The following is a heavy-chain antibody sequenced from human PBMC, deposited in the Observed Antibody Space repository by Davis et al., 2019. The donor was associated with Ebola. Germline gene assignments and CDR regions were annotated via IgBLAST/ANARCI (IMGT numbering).Heavy chain of an antibody. J-gene: IGHJ3*01. CDR2: INPNSGGT. CDR1: GYTFTDFY. Sequence: ASVKVSCKASGYTFTDFYIHWVRQAPGQGLEWLGWINPNSGGTTYAQKFQGRVTMTRDTSISTAYMYLSRLTSDDTAVYSCARESDAVGATTTDDAFDVWGQGTMVTVSS. V-gene: IGHV1-2*02. CDR3: ARESDAVGATTTDDAFDV. D-gene: IGHD1-26*01.